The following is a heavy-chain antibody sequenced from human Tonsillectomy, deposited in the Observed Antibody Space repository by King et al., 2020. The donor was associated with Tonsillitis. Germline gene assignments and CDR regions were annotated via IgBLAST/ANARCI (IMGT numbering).Heavy chain of an antibody. J-gene: IGHJ2*01. D-gene: IGHD6-13*01. Sequence: VQLVESGGGVVQPGGSLRLSCAASGFTFSSYGMHWVRQAPGKGLEWVSFIRNEGSNKYYGDSVKGRFTIARDNSKNTLYLQMNSLRAEDTAVYHCAKVVGSSWGWRYFDLWGRGTLVTVSS. CDR2: IRNEGSNK. CDR1: GFTFSSYG. V-gene: IGHV3-30*02. CDR3: AKVVGSSWGWRYFDL.